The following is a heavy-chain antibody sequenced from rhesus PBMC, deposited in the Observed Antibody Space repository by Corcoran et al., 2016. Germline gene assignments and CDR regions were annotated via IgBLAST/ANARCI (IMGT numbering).Heavy chain of an antibody. D-gene: IGHD4-35*01. V-gene: IGHV3S5*01. CDR1: GFTFISYG. CDR3: AKERDDYGNYNGLDS. CDR2: ISYTGINT. J-gene: IGHJ6*01. Sequence: EVQLVETGGGLVQPGGSLRLPCAASGFTFISYGMSWVRQAPGRGREWVAGISYTGINTYYADAVKGRFTISRDNSKNTLSLQMNSLRAEDTAVYYCAKERDDYGNYNGLDSWGQGVVVTVSS.